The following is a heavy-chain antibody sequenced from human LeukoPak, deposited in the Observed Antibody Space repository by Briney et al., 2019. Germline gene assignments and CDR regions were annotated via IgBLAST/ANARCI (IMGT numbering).Heavy chain of an antibody. Sequence: SETLSLTCTVSGGSVSSGSYYWSWIRQPPGKGLEWIGYIYYSGSTNYNPSLKSRVTTSVDTSKNQFSLKLSSVTAADTAVYYCARDRGYSTWRDYYGMDVWGQGTTVTVSS. CDR1: GGSVSSGSYY. V-gene: IGHV4-61*01. CDR2: IYYSGST. J-gene: IGHJ6*02. CDR3: ARDRGYSTWRDYYGMDV. D-gene: IGHD6-13*01.